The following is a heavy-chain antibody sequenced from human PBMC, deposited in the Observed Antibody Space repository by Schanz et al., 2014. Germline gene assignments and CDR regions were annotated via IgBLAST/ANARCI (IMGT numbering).Heavy chain of an antibody. V-gene: IGHV3-30*03. J-gene: IGHJ6*02. CDR3: LAPDYGMDV. Sequence: VHLVESGGGVVQPGRSLRLSCAASGFTFSTHAMHWVRQAPGKGLEWVALVSSDGNNDYYTDSVKGRFTISRDNSKNTVHLQMNSLRAEDTAVYYCLAPDYGMDVWGQGTTVTVSS. CDR1: GFTFSTHA. CDR2: VSSDGNND.